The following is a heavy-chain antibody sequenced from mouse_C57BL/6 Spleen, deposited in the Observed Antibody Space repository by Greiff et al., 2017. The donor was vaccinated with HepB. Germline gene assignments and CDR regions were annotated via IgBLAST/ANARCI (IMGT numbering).Heavy chain of an antibody. CDR2: ISYDGSN. CDR1: GYSITSGYY. V-gene: IGHV3-6*01. Sequence: EVQLQQSGPGLVKPSQSLSLTCSVTGYSITSGYYWNWIRQFPGNKLEWMGYISYDGSNNYNPSLKNRIPITRDTSKNQFFLKLNSVTTEDTATYYCARGIYDGYLDYWGQGTTLTVSS. J-gene: IGHJ2*01. CDR3: ARGIYDGYLDY. D-gene: IGHD2-3*01.